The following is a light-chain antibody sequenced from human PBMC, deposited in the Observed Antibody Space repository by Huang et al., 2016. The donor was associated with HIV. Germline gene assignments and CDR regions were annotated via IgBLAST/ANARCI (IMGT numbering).Light chain of an antibody. CDR2: GAS. J-gene: IGKJ5*01. Sequence: EIVMTQSPATLSVSPGERATLSCRASQSITHSLAWYQQKSGQAPRLLIYGASTRATGIPARFSGSGSGTAFTLTIDSLQSEDFALYYCQQYNNWPPSITFGQGTRLEI. V-gene: IGKV3-15*01. CDR1: QSITHS. CDR3: QQYNNWPPSIT.